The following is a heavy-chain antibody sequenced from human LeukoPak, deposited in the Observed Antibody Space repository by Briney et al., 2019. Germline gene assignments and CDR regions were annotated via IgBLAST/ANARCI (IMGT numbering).Heavy chain of an antibody. CDR2: ISYDGSNK. CDR3: AKTGHTMIVVVISPAFDY. D-gene: IGHD3-22*01. J-gene: IGHJ4*02. V-gene: IGHV3-30-3*02. Sequence: PGGSLRLSCAASGFTFSSYAMHWVRQAPGKGLEWVAVISYDGSNKYYADSVKGRFTISRDNSKNTLYLQMNSLRAEDTAVYYCAKTGHTMIVVVISPAFDYWGQGTLVTVSS. CDR1: GFTFSSYA.